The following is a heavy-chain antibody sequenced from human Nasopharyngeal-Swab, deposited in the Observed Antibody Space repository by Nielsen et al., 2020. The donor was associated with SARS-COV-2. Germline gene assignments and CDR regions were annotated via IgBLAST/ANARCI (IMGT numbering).Heavy chain of an antibody. CDR2: IIPIFGTA. Sequence: SVKVSCKASGGTFSSYAISWARQAPGQGLEWMGGIIPIFGTANYAQKFQGRVTITADESTSTAYMELSSLRSEDTAVYYCASAEGRTGYYYYMDVWGKGTTVTVSS. CDR1: GGTFSSYA. J-gene: IGHJ6*03. V-gene: IGHV1-69*13. CDR3: ASAEGRTGYYYYMDV. D-gene: IGHD3/OR15-3a*01.